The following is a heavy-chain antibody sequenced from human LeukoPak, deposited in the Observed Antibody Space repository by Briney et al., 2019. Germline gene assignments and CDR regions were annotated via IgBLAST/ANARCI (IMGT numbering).Heavy chain of an antibody. D-gene: IGHD3-10*01. CDR3: ASRYLGAYFGVDY. J-gene: IGHJ4*02. Sequence: SETLSLTCTVSGGSISSYYWIWIRQPPGKGLEWIGYIFYTGSTNYNPSLKSRVAISVDTSKNKFSLKLSSVTAADTAIYYCASRYLGAYFGVDYWGQGTLVTVSS. CDR1: GGSISSYY. CDR2: IFYTGST. V-gene: IGHV4-59*08.